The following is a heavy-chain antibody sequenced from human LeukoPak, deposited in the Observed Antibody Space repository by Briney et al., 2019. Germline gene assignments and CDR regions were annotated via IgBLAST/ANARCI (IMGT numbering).Heavy chain of an antibody. Sequence: PGGSLRLSCAASGFTFSSYAMSWVRQAPGKGLEWVSAISGSGGSTYYADSVKGRFTISRDNAKKSLYLQMNSLRAEDTAVYYCAKATDIVVVPAAGRYFDYWGQGTLVTVSS. J-gene: IGHJ4*02. CDR3: AKATDIVVVPAAGRYFDY. V-gene: IGHV3-23*01. CDR2: ISGSGGST. D-gene: IGHD2-2*01. CDR1: GFTFSSYA.